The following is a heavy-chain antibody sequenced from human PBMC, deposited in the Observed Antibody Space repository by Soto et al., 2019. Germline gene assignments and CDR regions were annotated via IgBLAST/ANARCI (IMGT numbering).Heavy chain of an antibody. Sequence: GGSLRLSCAASGFTFSSYAMSWVRQAPGKGLEWVSAISGSGGSTYYADSVKGRFTISRDNSKNTLYLQMNSLRAEDTAVYYCARDPRDYGYFDYWGQGALVTVSS. CDR1: GFTFSSYA. V-gene: IGHV3-23*01. CDR2: ISGSGGST. D-gene: IGHD3-16*01. CDR3: ARDPRDYGYFDY. J-gene: IGHJ4*02.